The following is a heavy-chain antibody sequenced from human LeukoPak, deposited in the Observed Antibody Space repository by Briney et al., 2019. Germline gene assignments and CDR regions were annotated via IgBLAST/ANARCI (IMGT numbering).Heavy chain of an antibody. CDR2: TSYSGSA. CDR3: ARTLRGQNYYGYLDY. J-gene: IGHJ4*02. D-gene: IGHD4-17*01. CDR1: SGSISSDY. Sequence: PSETLSLTCTVSSGSISSDYWSWIRQPPGKGLEWIGYTSYSGSANYNPSLKTRVTISIDKSKNQFSLKMTSVTAADTAVYYCARTLRGQNYYGYLDYWGQGTLVTVSS. V-gene: IGHV4-59*01.